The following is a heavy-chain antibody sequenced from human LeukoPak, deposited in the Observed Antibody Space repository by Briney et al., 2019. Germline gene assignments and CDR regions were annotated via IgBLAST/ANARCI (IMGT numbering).Heavy chain of an antibody. V-gene: IGHV5-51*01. CDR1: GYSFTNYW. D-gene: IGHD1-26*01. Sequence: GESLKISCKGSGYSFTNYWLAWVRQMPGQGLEWMGIIYPGDSDTRYSPSSQGQVTISADKSISTAYLQWSGLKASDTAMYYCARHHYSGLYNWFDPWGQGTLVTVSS. CDR3: ARHHYSGLYNWFDP. J-gene: IGHJ5*02. CDR2: IYPGDSDT.